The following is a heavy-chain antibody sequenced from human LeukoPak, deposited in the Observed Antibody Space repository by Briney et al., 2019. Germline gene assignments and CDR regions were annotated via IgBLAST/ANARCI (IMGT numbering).Heavy chain of an antibody. J-gene: IGHJ4*02. CDR1: GYTFTSYG. CDR3: ARDPPGGYYDFWSGYYYFDY. CDR2: ISAYNGNT. V-gene: IGHV1-18*01. D-gene: IGHD3-3*01. Sequence: ASVKVSCKASGYTFTSYGISWVRQAPGQGLEWMGWISAYNGNTNYAPKLQGRVTMTTDISTSTAYMELRSLRSDDTAVYYCARDPPGGYYDFWSGYYYFDYWGQGTLVTVSS.